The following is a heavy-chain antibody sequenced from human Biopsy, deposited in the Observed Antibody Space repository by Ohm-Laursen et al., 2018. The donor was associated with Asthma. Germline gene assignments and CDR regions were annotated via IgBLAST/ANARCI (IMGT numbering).Heavy chain of an antibody. J-gene: IGHJ6*02. CDR3: ARAVDYSHYYGIDV. D-gene: IGHD3-10*01. Sequence: SSVKVSCKTSGYTFNSAGITWVRQAPGQGLEWMGWISVYNGNTKVAQKLQDRVTMITDTSTSTAYMELRSLRSDDTAVYFCARAVDYSHYYGIDVWGQGTTVPVS. V-gene: IGHV1-18*01. CDR1: GYTFNSAG. CDR2: ISVYNGNT.